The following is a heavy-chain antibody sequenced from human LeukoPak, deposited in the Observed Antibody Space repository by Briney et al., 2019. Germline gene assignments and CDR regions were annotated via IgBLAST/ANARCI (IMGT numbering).Heavy chain of an antibody. V-gene: IGHV3-66*01. D-gene: IGHD3-10*01. J-gene: IGHJ4*02. CDR1: GFTVSSNY. CDR3: ARKHRSYYSYFDY. Sequence: GGSLRLSCAASGFTVSSNYTSWVRQAPGKGLEWVSVIYSGGSTYYADSVKGRFTISRDNSKNTLYLQMNSLRAEDTAVYYCARKHRSYYSYFDYWGQGTLVTVSS. CDR2: IYSGGST.